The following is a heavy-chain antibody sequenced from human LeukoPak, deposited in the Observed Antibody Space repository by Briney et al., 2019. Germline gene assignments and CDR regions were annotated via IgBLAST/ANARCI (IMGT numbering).Heavy chain of an antibody. V-gene: IGHV3-30*02. CDR2: IRSDGSNT. J-gene: IGHJ6*03. CDR3: AKTTDNYYYYYMDV. CDR1: GFTFSTYG. D-gene: IGHD4-17*01. Sequence: PGGSLRLSCAAYGFTFSTYGMHWVRQAPGKGLEWVAFIRSDGSNTYYADSVKGRFTISRDNAKNSLYLQMNSLRAEDTAVYYCAKTTDNYYYYYMDVWGKGTTVTVSS.